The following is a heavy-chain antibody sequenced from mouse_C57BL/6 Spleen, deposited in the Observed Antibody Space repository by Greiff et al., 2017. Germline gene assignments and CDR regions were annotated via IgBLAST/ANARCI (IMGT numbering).Heavy chain of an antibody. Sequence: VKLQESGPGILQPSQTLSLTCSFSGFSLSTFGMGVGWIRQPSGKGLEWLAHIWWDDDKYYNPALKSRLTISKDTSKNQVFLKIANVDTADTATYYCARSFTTPEAMDYWGQGTSVTVSS. D-gene: IGHD5-5*01. CDR2: IWWDDDK. CDR3: ARSFTTPEAMDY. J-gene: IGHJ4*01. CDR1: GFSLSTFGMG. V-gene: IGHV8-8*01.